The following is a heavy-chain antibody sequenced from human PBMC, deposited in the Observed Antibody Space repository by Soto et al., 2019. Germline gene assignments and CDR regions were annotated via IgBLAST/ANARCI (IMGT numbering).Heavy chain of an antibody. J-gene: IGHJ6*02. CDR3: AREGAGIAAAGTRAYYYYGMDV. CDR2: IYYSGST. Sequence: LSLTCTVSGGSISSYYWSWIRQPPGKGLEWIGYIYYSGSTNYNPSLKSRVTISVDTSKNQFSLKLSSVTAADTAVNYCAREGAGIAAAGTRAYYYYGMDVWGQGTTVTVSS. V-gene: IGHV4-59*01. CDR1: GGSISSYY. D-gene: IGHD6-13*01.